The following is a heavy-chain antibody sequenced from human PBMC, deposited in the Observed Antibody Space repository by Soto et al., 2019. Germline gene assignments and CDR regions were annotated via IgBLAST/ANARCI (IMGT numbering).Heavy chain of an antibody. CDR2: ISGSGGST. D-gene: IGHD2-15*01. CDR3: AKVGGYDIVVVVAATKYYYYMDV. CDR1: GFTFSSYA. Sequence: GGSLRLSCAASGFTFSSYAMSWVRQAPGKGLEWVSAISGSGGSTYYADSVKGRFTISRDNSKNTLYLQMNSLRAEDTAVYYCAKVGGYDIVVVVAATKYYYYMDVWGKGTTVTVSS. V-gene: IGHV3-23*01. J-gene: IGHJ6*03.